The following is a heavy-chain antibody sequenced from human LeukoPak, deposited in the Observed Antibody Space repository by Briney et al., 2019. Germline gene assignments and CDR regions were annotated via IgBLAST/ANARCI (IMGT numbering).Heavy chain of an antibody. CDR2: ISAYNGNT. CDR1: GYTFTSYG. J-gene: IGHJ4*02. CDR3: ARPGYGGYYYDSSGYYYVLGY. D-gene: IGHD3-22*01. V-gene: IGHV1-18*01. Sequence: ASVKVSCKASGYTFTSYGISWARQAPGQGLEWMGWISAYNGNTNYAQKLQGRVTMTTDTSTSTAYMELRSLRSDDTAVYYCARPGYGGYYYDSSGYYYVLGYWGQGTLVTVSS.